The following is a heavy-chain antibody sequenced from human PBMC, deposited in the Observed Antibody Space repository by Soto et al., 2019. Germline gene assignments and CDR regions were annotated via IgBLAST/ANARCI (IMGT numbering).Heavy chain of an antibody. CDR2: INADGTST. J-gene: IGHJ4*02. CDR3: VKVLARGVGVPRFYFDS. V-gene: IGHV3-74*01. CDR1: GCTFSNSW. Sequence: DVQLVESGGGLVQPGGSLRLSCAASGCTFSNSWMHWVRQVSGKGLEWVSRINADGTSTSYADSVKGRFTISRDNAKNTLYLHVNSLTAEDTAVYYCVKVLARGVGVPRFYFDSWGEGALVTVSS. D-gene: IGHD2-2*01.